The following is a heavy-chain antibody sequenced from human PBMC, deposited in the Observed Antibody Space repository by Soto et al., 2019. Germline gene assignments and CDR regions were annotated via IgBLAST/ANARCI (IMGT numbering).Heavy chain of an antibody. CDR3: ARDLGTTTVIVPGY. CDR1: GFTFNSYN. D-gene: IGHD4-17*01. CDR2: TWYDGSNK. V-gene: IGHV3-33*01. J-gene: IGHJ4*01. Sequence: QVQLVESGGGVVQPGRSLRLSCAASGFTFNSYNMHWVRQAPGRGLEWVAVTWYDGSNKYNADAVKGRFTISRDNSKNPLYLQMNSLRAEDTALYYCARDLGTTTVIVPGYWGHGTLVTVSS.